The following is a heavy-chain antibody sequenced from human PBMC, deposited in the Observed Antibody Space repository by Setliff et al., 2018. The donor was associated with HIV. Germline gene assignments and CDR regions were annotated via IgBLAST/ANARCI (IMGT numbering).Heavy chain of an antibody. Sequence: PSETLSLTCTVSGGSMTTHFWSWIRQPPGKGLEWIGSVYYSGSTNYNPSLKSRVTISLDTSENQFSLNLNSVTAADTAVYYCARDILEGFFLERASEHWSQGTLVTVSS. J-gene: IGHJ1*01. CDR1: GGSMTTHF. D-gene: IGHD3-3*01. CDR2: VYYSGST. CDR3: ARDILEGFFLERASEH. V-gene: IGHV4-59*11.